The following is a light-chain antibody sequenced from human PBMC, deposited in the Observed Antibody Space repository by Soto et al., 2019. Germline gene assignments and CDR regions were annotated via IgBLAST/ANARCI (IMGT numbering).Light chain of an antibody. CDR2: GND. V-gene: IGLV1-44*01. Sequence: QSVLTQSPSASGTPGQRVTISCSGSSSNIGGNPVNWYQQLPGTAPKLLIYGNDQRPSGVPDRFSGSKSGTSASLAISGLQSEDGADFYCAAWDDSLNAFVFGTGTKLTVL. J-gene: IGLJ1*01. CDR1: SSNIGGNP. CDR3: AAWDDSLNAFV.